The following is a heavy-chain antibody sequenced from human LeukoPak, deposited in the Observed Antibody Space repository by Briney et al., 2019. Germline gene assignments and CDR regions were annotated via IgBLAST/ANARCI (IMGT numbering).Heavy chain of an antibody. D-gene: IGHD2/OR15-2a*01. CDR2: SRIKGNGYAT. Sequence: GGSLTLSCAACGFGFRHYSMIWLGQAPRKGLAWVGRSRIKGNGYATEYAATVIGRINISRDDSKEPLYLQMNSLKTEDTAVYYCVREESKRILSGFRANFYYHMDVWGKGTTVTVSS. CDR3: VREESKRILSGFRANFYYHMDV. CDR1: GFGFRHYS. J-gene: IGHJ6*03. V-gene: IGHV3-72*01.